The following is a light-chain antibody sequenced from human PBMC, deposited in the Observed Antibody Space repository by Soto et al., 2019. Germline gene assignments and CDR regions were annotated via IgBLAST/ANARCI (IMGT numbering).Light chain of an antibody. V-gene: IGKV1-5*01. Sequence: DIQMTQAPSTLSASVGDRVTITCRASQSISSWLAWYQQKPGKAPKLLIYDASSLESGVRSRFSGSGSGTDFTLLMRRLQPDDFGTYYGHPYHTFGQGTKVDI. J-gene: IGKJ1*01. CDR3: HPYHT. CDR2: DAS. CDR1: QSISSW.